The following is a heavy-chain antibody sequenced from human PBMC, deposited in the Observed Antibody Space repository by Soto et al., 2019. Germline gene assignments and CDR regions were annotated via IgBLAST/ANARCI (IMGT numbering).Heavy chain of an antibody. CDR2: IIPIFGTA. D-gene: IGHD3-22*01. J-gene: IGHJ3*02. Sequence: SVKVSCKASGGTFSSYAISWVRQAPGQGLEWMGGIIPIFGTANYAQKFQGRVTITADESTSTAYMELSSLRSEDTAVYYCARDRWAYYYDSSGSARAFDIWGQGTLVTVS. CDR3: ARDRWAYYYDSSGSARAFDI. V-gene: IGHV1-69*13. CDR1: GGTFSSYA.